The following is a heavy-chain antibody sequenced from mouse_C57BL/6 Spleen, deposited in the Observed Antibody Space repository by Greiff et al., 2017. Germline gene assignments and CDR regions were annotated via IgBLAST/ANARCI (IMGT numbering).Heavy chain of an antibody. V-gene: IGHV1-53*01. Sequence: VQLLQSGTGLVKPGASVKLSCKASGYTFTSYWMHWVKQTPGQGLEWIGHINPRYGGTNYHEPFKSKVPLTVAKSSSTAYMQLSSLSSEDSAFYYCAREGTGSTFAYWGQGPLVTVSA. J-gene: IGHJ3*01. D-gene: IGHD4-1*01. CDR3: AREGTGSTFAY. CDR1: GYTFTSYW. CDR2: INPRYGGT.